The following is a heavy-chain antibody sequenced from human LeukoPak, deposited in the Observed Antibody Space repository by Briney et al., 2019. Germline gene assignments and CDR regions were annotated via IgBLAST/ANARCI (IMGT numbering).Heavy chain of an antibody. CDR2: IYPGDSDT. CDR3: ARSGHIYGLFDY. J-gene: IGHJ4*02. Sequence: GESLKISCQCSGYSFTSYWIGWVRQMPGKGLEWMGIIYPGDSDTRYSPSFQGQVTISADKSLNTAYLQWSSLKASDTAMYYCARSGHIYGLFDYWGQGTLVTVFS. CDR1: GYSFTSYW. V-gene: IGHV5-51*01. D-gene: IGHD5-18*01.